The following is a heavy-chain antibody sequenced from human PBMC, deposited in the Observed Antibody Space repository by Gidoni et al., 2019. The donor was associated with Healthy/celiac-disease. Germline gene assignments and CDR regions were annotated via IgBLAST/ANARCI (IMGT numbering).Heavy chain of an antibody. J-gene: IGHJ4*02. V-gene: IGHV3-23*01. D-gene: IGHD2-15*01. CDR1: GFTLSRAA. CDR2: ISGSGGST. CDR3: AKKPLGGGYFDY. Sequence: EVHLLEYGGGLVPPGGSLSLPCAASGFTLSRAAMSLVRQAPGKGLEWVSAISGSGGSTYYADSVKGRFTISRDNSKNTLYLQMNSLRAEDTAVYYCAKKPLGGGYFDYWGQGTLVTVSS.